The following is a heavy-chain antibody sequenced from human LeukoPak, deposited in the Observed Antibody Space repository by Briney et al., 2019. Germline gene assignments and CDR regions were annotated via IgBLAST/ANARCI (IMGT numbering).Heavy chain of an antibody. Sequence: GGSLRLSCAASGFTFSSYSMNWVRQAPGKGLEWVSSITSSSSYIYYADSVKGQFTISRDTAKNSLYLQMNSLRAEDTAVYYCARDVGSSKGGFYYHYGMDVWGQGTTVTVSS. CDR3: ARDVGSSKGGFYYHYGMDV. D-gene: IGHD6-19*01. V-gene: IGHV3-21*01. CDR1: GFTFSSYS. J-gene: IGHJ6*02. CDR2: ITSSSSYI.